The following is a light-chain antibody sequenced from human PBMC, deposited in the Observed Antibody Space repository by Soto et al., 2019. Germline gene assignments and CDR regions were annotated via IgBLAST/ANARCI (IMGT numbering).Light chain of an antibody. CDR3: QQVASFPLT. CDR2: DAF. CDR1: RGISGY. Sequence: DIQMTQSPSSVSASVGDRVTITCRASRGISGYLAWYQQKPGKAPELLIYDAFTLQSGVPSRFSGRGSGTDFTLTFSSLKSEHFATYYCQQVASFPLTVGGGTKVEAK. V-gene: IGKV1-12*01. J-gene: IGKJ4*01.